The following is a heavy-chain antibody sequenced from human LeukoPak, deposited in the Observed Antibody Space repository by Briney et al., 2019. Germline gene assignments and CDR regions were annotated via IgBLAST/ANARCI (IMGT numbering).Heavy chain of an antibody. J-gene: IGHJ6*03. CDR3: ARARDYMDV. V-gene: IGHV4-34*01. CDR2: INHSGST. Sequence: PSETLSLTCAVYGGSFSGYYWSWIRQPPGKGLEWIGEINHSGSTNYNPSLKSRVTISVDTSKSQFSLKLSSVTAADTAVYYCARARDYMDVWGKGTTVTISS. CDR1: GGSFSGYY.